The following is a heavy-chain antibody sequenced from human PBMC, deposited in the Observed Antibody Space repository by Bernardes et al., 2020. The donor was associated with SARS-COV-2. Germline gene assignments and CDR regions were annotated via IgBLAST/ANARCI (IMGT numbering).Heavy chain of an antibody. V-gene: IGHV3-7*01. Sequence: GSLRLSCAASGFTFSSHWFNWVRQAPGKGLEWVAIINQGGSALSYVDSVKGRFIISRDNAKDSLYLHMNSLRVEDSAVYYCVRDPAGGAYDIWGQGTMVTVSS. CDR2: INQGGSAL. CDR1: GFTFSSHW. J-gene: IGHJ3*02. D-gene: IGHD3-16*01. CDR3: VRDPAGGAYDI.